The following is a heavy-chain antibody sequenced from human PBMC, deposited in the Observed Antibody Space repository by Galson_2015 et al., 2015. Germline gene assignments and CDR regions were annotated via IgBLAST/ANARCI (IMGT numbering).Heavy chain of an antibody. D-gene: IGHD6-6*01. CDR1: GFPFSSYG. J-gene: IGHJ4*02. CDR2: ISYDGSNK. V-gene: IGHV3-30*03. Sequence: SLRLSCAASGFPFSSYGMHWVRQAPGKGLEWVAVISYDGSNKFYADSVKGRFTISRDNSKNTLYLQMNSLRPEDTAVYYCARVGGDIAARTWGYFDYWGQGTLVTVSS. CDR3: ARVGGDIAARTWGYFDY.